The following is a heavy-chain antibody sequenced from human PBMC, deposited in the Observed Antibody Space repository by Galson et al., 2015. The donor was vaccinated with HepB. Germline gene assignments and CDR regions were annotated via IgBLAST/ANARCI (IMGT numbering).Heavy chain of an antibody. CDR3: AKDSQSTRYSSGWYGPDY. CDR2: ISYDGSNK. CDR1: GFTFSSYA. Sequence: SLRLSCAASGFTFSSYAMSWVRQAPGKGLEWVAVISYDGSNKYYADSVKGRFTIPRDNSKNTLYLQMNSLRAEDTAVYYCAKDSQSTRYSSGWYGPDYWGQGTLVTVSS. V-gene: IGHV3-30*18. D-gene: IGHD6-19*01. J-gene: IGHJ4*02.